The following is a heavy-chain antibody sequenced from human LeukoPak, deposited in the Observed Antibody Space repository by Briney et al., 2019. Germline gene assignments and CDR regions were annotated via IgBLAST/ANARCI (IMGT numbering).Heavy chain of an antibody. D-gene: IGHD4-17*01. J-gene: IGHJ4*02. CDR1: GFTFSSYS. CDR2: ISGSGGST. Sequence: AGGSLRLSCAASGFTFSSYSMNWVRQAPGKGLEWVSAISGSGGSTYYAGSVKGRFTISRDNSKNTLYLQMNSLRAEDTAVYYCAKAPTINTVTTIWGQGTLVTVSS. V-gene: IGHV3-23*01. CDR3: AKAPTINTVTTI.